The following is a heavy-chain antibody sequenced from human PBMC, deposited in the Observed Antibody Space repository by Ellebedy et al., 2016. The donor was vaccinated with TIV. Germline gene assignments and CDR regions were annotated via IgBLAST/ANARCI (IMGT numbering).Heavy chain of an antibody. Sequence: SETLSLXCTVSGGSVSSGSYYWSWIRQPPGKGLEWIGYIYYSGSTNYNPSLKSRVTISVDTSKNQFSLKLSSVTAADTAVYYCARERMGVRYSVPYYGMDVWGQGTTVTVSS. J-gene: IGHJ6*02. CDR3: ARERMGVRYSVPYYGMDV. D-gene: IGHD3-9*01. V-gene: IGHV4-61*01. CDR2: IYYSGST. CDR1: GGSVSSGSYY.